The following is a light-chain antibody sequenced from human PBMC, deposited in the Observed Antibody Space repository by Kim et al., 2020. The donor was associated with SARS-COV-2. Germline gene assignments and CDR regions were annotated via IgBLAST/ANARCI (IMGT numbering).Light chain of an antibody. CDR3: SSYTSSSTLV. CDR1: STDIGGYDY. CDR2: EIN. V-gene: IGLV2-14*01. Sequence: QSVLTQPASVSGSPGQSLTISCTGTSTDIGGYDYVSWYRQDPGKVPTLIIFEINKRPSGVSDRYSGSKSDNTASLTIFGLQAEDEADYYCSSYTSSSTLVFGGGTKVTVL. J-gene: IGLJ3*02.